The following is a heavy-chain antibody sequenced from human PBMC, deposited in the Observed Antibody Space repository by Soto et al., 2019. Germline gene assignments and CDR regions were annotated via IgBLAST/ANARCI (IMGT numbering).Heavy chain of an antibody. CDR2: IYYSGSP. CDR1: VGSSISCY. Sequence: KPSETLSLTCTFSVGSSISCYWSLILQPPGKGLEWIGYIYYSGSPNYSPSLESRVTISEDTSKNQFSLKMSSVTAADTAIYYCAGGRDEQHRWYLDLCGSGHLV. V-gene: IGHV4-59*01. CDR3: AGGRDEQHRWYLDL. J-gene: IGHJ2*01. D-gene: IGHD1-1*01.